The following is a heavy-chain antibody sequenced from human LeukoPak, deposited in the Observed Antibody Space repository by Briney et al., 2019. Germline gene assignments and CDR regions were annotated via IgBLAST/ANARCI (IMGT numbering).Heavy chain of an antibody. V-gene: IGHV3-7*01. Sequence: PGGSLRLSCAASEFTFSNYWMSWVRQAPGKGLEWVANIKQDGSEKHHVDSVEGRFIISRDNAKNSLYLQMNSLRAEDTAVYYCARNRYLDLWGRGTLVTVSS. CDR3: ARNRYLDL. CDR1: EFTFSNYW. J-gene: IGHJ2*01. CDR2: IKQDGSEK.